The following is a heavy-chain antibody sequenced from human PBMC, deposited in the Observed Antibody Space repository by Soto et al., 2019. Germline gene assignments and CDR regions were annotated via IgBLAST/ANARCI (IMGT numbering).Heavy chain of an antibody. V-gene: IGHV4-34*01. Sequence: SETLSLTCAVYGGSFSGYYWSWIRQPPGKGLEWIGEINHSGSTNYNPSLKSRVTISVDTSKNQFSLKLSSVTAADTAVYYCAITDTAMISFDYWGQGTLVTVSS. CDR2: INHSGST. J-gene: IGHJ4*02. CDR3: AITDTAMISFDY. D-gene: IGHD5-18*01. CDR1: GGSFSGYY.